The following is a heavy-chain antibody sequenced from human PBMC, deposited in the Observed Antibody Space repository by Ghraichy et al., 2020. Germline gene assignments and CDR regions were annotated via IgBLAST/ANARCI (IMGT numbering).Heavy chain of an antibody. Sequence: GGSLRLSCATSGFSFSGHSINWDRQAPGQGLEWISYISGTGRTIHYADSVKGRFTISRDTAKNSVSLQMNSLRADDTAIYYCARYNGNYDYFDSWGRGTLVTVSS. J-gene: IGHJ4*02. CDR3: ARYNGNYDYFDS. V-gene: IGHV3-48*01. D-gene: IGHD1-7*01. CDR1: GFSFSGHS. CDR2: ISGTGRTI.